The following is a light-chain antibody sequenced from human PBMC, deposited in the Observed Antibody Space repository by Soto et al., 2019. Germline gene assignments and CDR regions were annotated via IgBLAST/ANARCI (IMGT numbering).Light chain of an antibody. Sequence: QSALTQPASVSGSPGQSITISCTGTSSDVGGYNYVSWYQQHPGKAPKVMIYDVSKRPSGVSNRFSGSKSGNTASLSISGLQAEDEADYYCNSYTSSSTLPYVFGLGPRSPS. J-gene: IGLJ1*01. V-gene: IGLV2-14*01. CDR2: DVS. CDR3: NSYTSSSTLPYV. CDR1: SSDVGGYNY.